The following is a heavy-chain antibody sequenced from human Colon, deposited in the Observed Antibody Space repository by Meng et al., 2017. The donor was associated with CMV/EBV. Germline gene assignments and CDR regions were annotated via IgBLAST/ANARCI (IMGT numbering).Heavy chain of an antibody. J-gene: IGHJ5*02. CDR1: VASTSSGNYY. CDR2: IFYSGST. D-gene: IGHD2-15*01. V-gene: IGHV4-39*07. CDR3: ARDLGAANWFDP. Sequence: VSVASTSSGNYYRGWIRQPPGKGLEWIGSIFYSGSTYYNPSLKSRVTISLDTSKNQFSLKLSSVTAADTAVYYCARDLGAANWFDPWGQGTLVTVSS.